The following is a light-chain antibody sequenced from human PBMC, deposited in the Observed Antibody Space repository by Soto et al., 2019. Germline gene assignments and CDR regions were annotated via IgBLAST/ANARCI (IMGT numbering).Light chain of an antibody. J-gene: IGLJ3*02. CDR2: LNSDVSH. CDR3: QTWGTGTWV. V-gene: IGLV4-69*01. Sequence: QLVLTQSPSASASLGASVKLTCTLSSGHSSYAIAWHQQQPEKGPRYLMKLNSDVSHSKGDGIPDRFSGSSSGAERYLTISSLQSEDEADYYCQTWGTGTWVFGGGTKVTVL. CDR1: SGHSSYA.